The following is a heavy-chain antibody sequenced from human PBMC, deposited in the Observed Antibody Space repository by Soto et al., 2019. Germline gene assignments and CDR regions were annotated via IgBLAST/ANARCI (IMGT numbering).Heavy chain of an antibody. CDR2: INSDGTTI. CDR3: ARAGWYRFDY. Sequence: EVQLVESGGGLVQPGGSLRLSCAASEFTFSNYWVHWVRQAPGKGLMWVSRINSDGTTINYADSVEGRFTISRDNAKNTLFLQMNSLRVEDTAVYYCARAGWYRFDYWGQGTLVTVSS. J-gene: IGHJ4*02. V-gene: IGHV3-74*01. D-gene: IGHD6-19*01. CDR1: EFTFSNYW.